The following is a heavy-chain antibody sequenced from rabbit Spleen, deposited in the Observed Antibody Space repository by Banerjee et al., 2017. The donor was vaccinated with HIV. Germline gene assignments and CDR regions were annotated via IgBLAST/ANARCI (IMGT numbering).Heavy chain of an antibody. D-gene: IGHD8-1*01. V-gene: IGHV1S45*01. CDR1: GFSFSSSDY. Sequence: QEHLKESGGGLVQPGGSLKLSCTASGFSFSSSDYMCWVRQAPGKGLEWIACIDAGSSAFTYFASWVQGRFTISKTSSTTVTLQMTSLTVADTATYFCARDTGSSFSSYGMDLWGPGTLVTVS. CDR2: IDAGSSAFT. CDR3: ARDTGSSFSSYGMDL. J-gene: IGHJ6*01.